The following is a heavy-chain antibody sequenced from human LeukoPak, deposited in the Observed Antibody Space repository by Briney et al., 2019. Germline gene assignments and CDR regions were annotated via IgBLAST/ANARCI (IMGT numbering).Heavy chain of an antibody. Sequence: GLEXMXEINHSGSTNYNPSLKSRVTISVDTSKNQFSLKLSSVTAADTAVYYCARGYDSSGYLLFFDYWGQGTLVTVSS. D-gene: IGHD3-22*01. V-gene: IGHV4-34*01. CDR3: ARGYDSSGYLLFFDY. J-gene: IGHJ4*02. CDR2: INHSGST.